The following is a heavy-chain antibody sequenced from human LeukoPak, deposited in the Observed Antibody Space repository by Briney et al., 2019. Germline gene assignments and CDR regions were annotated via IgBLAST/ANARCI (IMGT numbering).Heavy chain of an antibody. D-gene: IGHD3-22*01. CDR3: ANSYYYDSSGTRGAFDI. J-gene: IGHJ3*02. CDR2: ISGSGGST. CDR1: GFTFSSYA. V-gene: IGHV3-23*01. Sequence: GGSLRLSCAASGFTFSSYAMSWVRQAPWKGLEWVSAISGSGGSTYYADSVKGRFTISRDNSKNTLYLQMNSLRAEDTAVYYCANSYYYDSSGTRGAFDIWGQGTMVTVSS.